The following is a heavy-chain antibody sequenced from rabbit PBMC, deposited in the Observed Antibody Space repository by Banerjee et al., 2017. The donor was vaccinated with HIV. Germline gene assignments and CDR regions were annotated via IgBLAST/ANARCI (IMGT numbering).Heavy chain of an antibody. V-gene: IGHV1S7*01. D-gene: IGHD3-3*01. CDR2: IDPVFGST. CDR3: ARGLVAGVLDL. Sequence: QLKESGGGLVQPGGSLKLSCKASGFDFSSYYMSWVRQAPGKGLEWIGYIDPVFGSTYYASWVKSRFTISSHNAQNTLYLQMTSMTGADTATYFCARGLVAGVLDLWGPGTLVTVS. J-gene: IGHJ6*01. CDR1: GFDFSSYY.